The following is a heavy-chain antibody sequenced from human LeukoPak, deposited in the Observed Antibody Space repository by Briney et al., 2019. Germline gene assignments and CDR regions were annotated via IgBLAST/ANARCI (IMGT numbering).Heavy chain of an antibody. CDR1: GCIFTSNW. CDR2: IYPGDSDT. V-gene: IGHV5-51*01. CDR3: ARLAVYYYMDV. Sequence: GESLQISCKGSGCIFTSNWIGWVRQLPGKGLEWMGIIYPGDSDTRYSPSFEGQVTISADKSISTAYLQWNSLKASDTAMYYCARLAVYYYMDVWGKGTTVTVSS. J-gene: IGHJ6*03.